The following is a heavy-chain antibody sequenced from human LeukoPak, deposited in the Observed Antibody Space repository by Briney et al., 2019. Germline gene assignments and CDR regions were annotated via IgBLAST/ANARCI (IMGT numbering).Heavy chain of an antibody. CDR3: ARQAPSYDFWSGYYTIQYRAAWFDP. Sequence: GESLKISCKGSGYSFTSYWIGWVRQMPGKGLGWMGIIYPGDSDTRYSPSFQGQVTISADKSISTAYLQWSSLKASDTAIDYCARQAPSYDFWSGYYTIQYRAAWFDPWGQGTLVTVSS. D-gene: IGHD3-3*01. V-gene: IGHV5-51*01. CDR1: GYSFTSYW. CDR2: IYPGDSDT. J-gene: IGHJ5*02.